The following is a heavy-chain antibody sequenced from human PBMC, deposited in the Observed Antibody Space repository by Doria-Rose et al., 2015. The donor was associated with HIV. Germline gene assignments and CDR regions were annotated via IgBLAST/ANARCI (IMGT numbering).Heavy chain of an antibody. CDR2: IFSDDER. J-gene: IGHJ4*02. V-gene: IGHV2-26*01. Sequence: QITLKGSGPVLVKPTETLTLTCTVSGVSLSSPGMGVSWIRQPPGKALEWLANIFSDDERSYKTSLKNRLTISRGTSKSQVVLTMTDMDPVDTATYYCARIKSSRWYHKYYFDFWGQGTLVIVSA. CDR1: GVSLSSPGMG. CDR3: ARIKSSRWYHKYYFDF. D-gene: IGHD6-13*01.